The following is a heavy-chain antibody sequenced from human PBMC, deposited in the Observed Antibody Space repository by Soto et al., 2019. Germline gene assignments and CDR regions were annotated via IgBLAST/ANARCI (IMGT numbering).Heavy chain of an antibody. CDR2: ISGSGGST. J-gene: IGHJ4*02. CDR3: AKDREAGPDY. CDR1: GFTFSSYA. Sequence: GGPLRLSCAASGFTFSSYAMSWVRQAPGKGLEWVSAISGSGGSTYYADSVKGRLTISRDNSKNTLYLQMNSLRAEDTAVYYCAKDREAGPDYWGQGTLVTVSS. V-gene: IGHV3-23*01. D-gene: IGHD6-19*01.